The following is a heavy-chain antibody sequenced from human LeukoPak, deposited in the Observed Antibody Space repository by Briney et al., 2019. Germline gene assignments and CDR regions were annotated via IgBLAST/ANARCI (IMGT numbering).Heavy chain of an antibody. Sequence: GASVKVSCKASGYTFTSYDINWVRQATGQGLEWMGWMNPNSGNTGYAQKFQGRVTMTRDTSISTAYMELSSLRSEDTAVYYCARPYYDSSGSDYWGQGTLVTVSS. CDR2: MNPNSGNT. V-gene: IGHV1-8*01. D-gene: IGHD3-22*01. CDR1: GYTFTSYD. CDR3: ARPYYDSSGSDY. J-gene: IGHJ4*02.